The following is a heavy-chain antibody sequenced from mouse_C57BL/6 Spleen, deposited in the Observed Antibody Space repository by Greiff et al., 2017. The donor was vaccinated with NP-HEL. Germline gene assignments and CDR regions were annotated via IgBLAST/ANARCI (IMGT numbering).Heavy chain of an antibody. CDR2: ISSGGDYI. D-gene: IGHD1-1*01. CDR1: GFTFSSYA. Sequence: EVQGVESGEGLVKPGGSLKLSCAASGFTFSSYAMSWVRQTPEKRLEWVAYISSGGDYIYYADTVKGRFTISRDNARNTLYLQMSSLKSEDTAMYYGTRAGTTLCLDYWGQGTTLTVSS. J-gene: IGHJ2*01. CDR3: TRAGTTLCLDY. V-gene: IGHV5-9-1*02.